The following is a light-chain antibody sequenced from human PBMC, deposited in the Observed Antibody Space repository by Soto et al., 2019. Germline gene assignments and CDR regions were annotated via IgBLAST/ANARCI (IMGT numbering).Light chain of an antibody. CDR2: TAS. CDR1: QRNSRY. Sequence: DMQLTQSASFLSASVGYTVTITCRASQRNSRYLAWYQQKPGKAPKLLIYTASTLQSGVPSRFGGSGSGTEFTLTISSLQPEDFATYYCQQLTSYFPLTFGGGTKVDIK. V-gene: IGKV1-9*01. J-gene: IGKJ4*01. CDR3: QQLTSYFPLT.